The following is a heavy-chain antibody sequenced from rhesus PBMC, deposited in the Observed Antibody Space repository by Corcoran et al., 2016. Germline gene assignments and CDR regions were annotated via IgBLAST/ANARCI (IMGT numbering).Heavy chain of an antibody. V-gene: IGHV4S14*01. CDR3: ARVGSSWSEWDTVGTEWYFDL. CDR1: GYSISSGYY. CDR2: FYGSGGSN. J-gene: IGHJ2*01. D-gene: IGHD5-42*01. Sequence: QVQLQESGPGLVKPSETLSLTCAVSGYSISSGYYWGWIRQPPGKGLEWIGSFYGSGGSNYLNPSLKSRVTLSGETSKNQFSLKLSSVTAADTAVYYCARVGSSWSEWDTVGTEWYFDLWGPGTPITISS.